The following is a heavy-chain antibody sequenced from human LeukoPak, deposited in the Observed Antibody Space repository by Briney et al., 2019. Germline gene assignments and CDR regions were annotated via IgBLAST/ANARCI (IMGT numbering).Heavy chain of an antibody. D-gene: IGHD2-21*01. CDR2: IKNDGSST. Sequence: PGGSLRLSCAASGFTFSNYWMHWVRQAPGKGLVWVSRIKNDGSSTNYADSVKGRFTISRDNSRNTLYLQMNSLRAEDTAVYYCVRELPPVVQYYFDHWGPGTLVTVSS. V-gene: IGHV3-74*01. CDR1: GFTFSNYW. J-gene: IGHJ4*02. CDR3: VRELPPVVQYYFDH.